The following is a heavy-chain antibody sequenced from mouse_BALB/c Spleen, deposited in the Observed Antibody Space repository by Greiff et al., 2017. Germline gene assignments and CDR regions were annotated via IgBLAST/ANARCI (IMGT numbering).Heavy chain of an antibody. D-gene: IGHD1-1*01. Sequence: EVKVVESGGGLVKPGGSLKLSCAASGFTFSSYTMSWVRQTPEKRLEWVATISSGGSYTYYPDSVKGRFTISRDNAKNTLYLQMSSLKSEDTAMYYCTRDATPYYFDYWGQGTTLTVSS. CDR2: ISSGGSYT. CDR1: GFTFSSYT. V-gene: IGHV5-6-4*01. J-gene: IGHJ2*01. CDR3: TRDATPYYFDY.